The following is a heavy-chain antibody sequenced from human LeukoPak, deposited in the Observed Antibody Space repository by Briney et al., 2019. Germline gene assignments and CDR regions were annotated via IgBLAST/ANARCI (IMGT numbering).Heavy chain of an antibody. J-gene: IGHJ4*02. CDR2: IYYSGST. CDR1: GGSISSYY. D-gene: IGHD3-22*01. V-gene: IGHV4-59*08. Sequence: PSETLSLTCTVSGGSISSYYWSWIRQPPGKGLEWIGYIYYSGSTNYNPSLKSRVTISVDTSKNQFSLKLSSVTAADTAAYYCARHSSGYSEYFDYWGQGTLVTVSS. CDR3: ARHSSGYSEYFDY.